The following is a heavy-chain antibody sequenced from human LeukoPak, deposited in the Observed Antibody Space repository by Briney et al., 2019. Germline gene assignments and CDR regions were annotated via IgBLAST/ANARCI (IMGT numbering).Heavy chain of an antibody. J-gene: IGHJ4*02. CDR3: AGSLGYDYVWGSYRYLFDY. D-gene: IGHD3-16*02. Sequence: SETLSLTCTVSGGSISSYYWSWIRQPPGKGLEWIGYIYYSGSTNYNPSLKSRVTISVDTSKNQFSLKLSSVTAADTAVYYCAGSLGYDYVWGSYRYLFDYWGREPWSPSPQ. CDR2: IYYSGST. CDR1: GGSISSYY. V-gene: IGHV4-59*01.